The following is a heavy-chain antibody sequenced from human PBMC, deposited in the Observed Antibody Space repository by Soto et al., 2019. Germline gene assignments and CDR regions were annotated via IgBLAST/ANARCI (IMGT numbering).Heavy chain of an antibody. J-gene: IGHJ6*02. V-gene: IGHV4-34*01. CDR2: IHHSGST. Sequence: QVQLQQWGAGLLKPSETLSLTCAVYGGSFSGYYWSWIRQPPGKGLEWIGEIHHSGSTNYTPSLKSRVTIPIDTSKTQFSLKLSSVTAADTAVYYCARRGTQLNYYGMDVWGQGTTVTVSS. D-gene: IGHD5-18*01. CDR1: GGSFSGYY. CDR3: ARRGTQLNYYGMDV.